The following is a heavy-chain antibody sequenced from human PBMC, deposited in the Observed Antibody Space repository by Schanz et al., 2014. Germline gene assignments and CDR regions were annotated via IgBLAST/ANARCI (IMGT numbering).Heavy chain of an antibody. CDR1: GFTFSSYG. Sequence: ESGGGVVQPGRSLRLSCAASGFTFSSYGMHWVRQAPGKGLEWVAVISNDGSNKYYADSVKGRFTISRDNSKNTLHLQMNSLRAEDTAVYYCAKDSIVVVPAALHYYGMDVWGQGTTVTVSS. V-gene: IGHV3-30*18. D-gene: IGHD2-2*01. CDR2: ISNDGSNK. J-gene: IGHJ6*02. CDR3: AKDSIVVVPAALHYYGMDV.